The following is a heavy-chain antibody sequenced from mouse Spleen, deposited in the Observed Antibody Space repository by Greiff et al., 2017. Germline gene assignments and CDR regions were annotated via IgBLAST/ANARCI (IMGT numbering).Heavy chain of an antibody. CDR1: GYSFTSYY. CDR3: AREGGLYAMDY. V-gene: IGHV1-66*01. CDR2: IYPGSGNT. J-gene: IGHJ4*01. Sequence: VQLQQSGPELVKPGASVKISCKASGYSFTSYYIYWVKQRPGQGLEWIGWIYPGSGNTKYNEKFKGKATLTADTSSSTAYMQLSSLTSEDSAVYYCAREGGLYAMDYWGQGTSVTVSS.